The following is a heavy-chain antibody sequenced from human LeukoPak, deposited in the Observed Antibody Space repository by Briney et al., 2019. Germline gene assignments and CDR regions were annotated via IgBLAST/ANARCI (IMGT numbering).Heavy chain of an antibody. CDR1: GYTFTGYY. D-gene: IGHD3-22*01. CDR2: IIPIFGTA. Sequence: SVKVSCKASGYTFTGYYMPWVRQAPGQGLEWMGRIIPIFGTANYAQKFQGRVTITTDESTSTAYMELSSLRSEDTAVYYCAINFYDSSGYYYYYYYMDVWGKGTTVTVSS. J-gene: IGHJ6*03. V-gene: IGHV1-69*05. CDR3: AINFYDSSGYYYYYYYMDV.